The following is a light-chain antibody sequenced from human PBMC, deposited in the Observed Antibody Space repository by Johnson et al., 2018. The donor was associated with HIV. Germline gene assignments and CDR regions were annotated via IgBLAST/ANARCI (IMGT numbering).Light chain of an antibody. CDR1: SSNIGSNT. V-gene: IGLV1-44*01. CDR2: RNN. CDR3: AAWDDSLNGHV. Sequence: QSALTQPPSASGTPGQRVTISCSGSSSNIGSNTVNWYQQLPGTAPKLLIYRNNQRPSGVPDRFSGSKSGTSASLAISGLQAEDEADYYCAAWDDSLNGHVFGTGTKVTFL. J-gene: IGLJ1*01.